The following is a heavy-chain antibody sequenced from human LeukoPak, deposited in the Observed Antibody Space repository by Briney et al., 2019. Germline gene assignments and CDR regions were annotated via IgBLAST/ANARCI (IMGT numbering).Heavy chain of an antibody. CDR2: ISGSGDST. D-gene: IGHD6-13*01. J-gene: IGHJ4*02. CDR3: AKTRPPDSSSWPHGDY. V-gene: IGHV3-23*01. CDR1: GFTFSSYA. Sequence: GGSLRLSCAASGFTFSSYAMSWVRQAPGKGLEWVSAISGSGDSTYYGDSVKGRFTISRDNSKNTLYLQMNSLRAEDTAVYYCAKTRPPDSSSWPHGDYWGQGTLVTVSS.